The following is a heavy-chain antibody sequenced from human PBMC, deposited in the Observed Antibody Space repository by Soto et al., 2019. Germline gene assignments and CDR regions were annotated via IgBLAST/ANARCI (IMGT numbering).Heavy chain of an antibody. J-gene: IGHJ4*02. Sequence: SVKVSCKASGGTFSSYTISWVRQAPGQGLEWMGRIIPILGIANYAQKFQGRVTITADKSTSTAYMELSSLRSEDTAVYYCARVSPTREYYFDYWGQGTLVTVSS. CDR1: GGTFSSYT. CDR3: ARVSPTREYYFDY. V-gene: IGHV1-69*02. CDR2: IIPILGIA.